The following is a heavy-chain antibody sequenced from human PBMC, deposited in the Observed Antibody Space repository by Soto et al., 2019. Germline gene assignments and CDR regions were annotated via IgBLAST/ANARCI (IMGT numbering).Heavy chain of an antibody. D-gene: IGHD3-3*01. V-gene: IGHV3-23*01. CDR1: GFTFSLYA. J-gene: IGHJ4*02. CDR3: AKALRVYYEHGAYYAVGFDY. Sequence: EVQLLQSGGGLIQPGGSLRLSCAASGFTFSLYAMTWVRQAPGKGPEWVSSISGSGDSTYYADSVKGRFTISRDNSKNTFYLQMNSLRAEDTAVYFCAKALRVYYEHGAYYAVGFDYWGQGTLVTVSS. CDR2: ISGSGDST.